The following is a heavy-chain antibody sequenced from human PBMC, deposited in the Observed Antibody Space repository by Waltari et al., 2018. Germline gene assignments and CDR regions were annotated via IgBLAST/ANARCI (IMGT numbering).Heavy chain of an antibody. V-gene: IGHV3-30*18. CDR2: ISYDGSNK. D-gene: IGHD2-21*02. CDR1: GFTFSSYG. Sequence: QVQLVESGGGVVQPGRSLRLSCAASGFTFSSYGMHWVRQAPGKGLEWVAVISYDGSNKYYADSVKGRFTISRDNSKNTLYLQMNSLRAEDTAVYYCAKGPSYCGGDCYSGPTDYWGQGT. J-gene: IGHJ4*02. CDR3: AKGPSYCGGDCYSGPTDY.